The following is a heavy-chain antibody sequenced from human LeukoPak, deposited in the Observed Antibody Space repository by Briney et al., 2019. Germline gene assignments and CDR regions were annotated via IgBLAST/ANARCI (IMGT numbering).Heavy chain of an antibody. V-gene: IGHV1-69*05. CDR3: ARDGASLGELSLYHLPYNWFDP. Sequence: SVKVSCKASGGTFSSYAISWVGQAPGQGLEWMGGIIPIFDTANYAQKFQGRVTITTDESTTPAYMALSSLRSEDTAVYCCARDGASLGELSLYHLPYNWFDPWGQGTLVTVSS. CDR1: GGTFSSYA. CDR2: IIPIFDTA. J-gene: IGHJ5*02. D-gene: IGHD3-16*02.